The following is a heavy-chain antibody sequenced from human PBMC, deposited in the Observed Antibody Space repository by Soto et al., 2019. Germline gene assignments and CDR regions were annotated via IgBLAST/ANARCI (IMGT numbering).Heavy chain of an antibody. V-gene: IGHV3-30*18. Sequence: HPGGSLRLSCAASGFTFSSYGMHWVRQAPGKGLEWVAVISYDGSNKYYADSVKGRFTISRDNSKNTLYLQMNSLRAEDTAVYYCAKEIYDSSGYYQSAEYFQHWGQGTLVTVSS. CDR3: AKEIYDSSGYYQSAEYFQH. J-gene: IGHJ1*01. CDR1: GFTFSSYG. CDR2: ISYDGSNK. D-gene: IGHD3-22*01.